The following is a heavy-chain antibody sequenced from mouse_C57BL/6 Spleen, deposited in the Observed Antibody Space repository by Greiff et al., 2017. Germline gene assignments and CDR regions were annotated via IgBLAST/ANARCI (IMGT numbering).Heavy chain of an antibody. CDR3: ARWGDYGSSYARTGNYAMDD. Sequence: QVQLQQSGPELVKPGASVKISCKASGYAFSSSWMNWVKQRPGKGLEWIGRIYPGDGDTNYHGKFKGKATLTADKSSSTAYMQLRSLTSEDSAVYFCARWGDYGSSYARTGNYAMDDWGQGTTVTVSS. V-gene: IGHV1-82*01. J-gene: IGHJ4*01. D-gene: IGHD1-1*01. CDR1: GYAFSSSW. CDR2: IYPGDGDT.